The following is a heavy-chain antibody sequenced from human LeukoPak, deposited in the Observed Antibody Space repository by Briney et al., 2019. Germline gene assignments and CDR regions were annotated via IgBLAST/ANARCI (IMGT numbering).Heavy chain of an antibody. Sequence: SWIRQPPGKGLEWIGYIYHSGSTYYNPSLKSRVTISVDRSKNQFSLKLSSVTAADTAVYYCAGFDWLPDRKGPPRKARLFDYWGQGTLVTVSS. D-gene: IGHD3-9*01. J-gene: IGHJ4*02. V-gene: IGHV4-30-2*01. CDR3: AGFDWLPDRKGPPRKARLFDY. CDR2: IYHSGST.